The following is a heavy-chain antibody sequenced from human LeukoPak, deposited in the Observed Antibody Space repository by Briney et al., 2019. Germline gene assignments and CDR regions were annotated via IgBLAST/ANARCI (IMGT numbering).Heavy chain of an antibody. V-gene: IGHV6-1*01. CDR2: TYYRSKWYN. J-gene: IGHJ6*02. CDR3: ARGPRVAIVGIYYGMDV. D-gene: IGHD2-15*01. Sequence: SQTLSLTCAISGDSVSSNSAAWNWIRQSPSRGLEWLGRTYYRSKWYNDYAVSVKSRITINPDTSKNQFSLQLNSVTPEDTAVYYCARGPRVAIVGIYYGMDVWGQGTRSPSP. CDR1: GDSVSSNSAA.